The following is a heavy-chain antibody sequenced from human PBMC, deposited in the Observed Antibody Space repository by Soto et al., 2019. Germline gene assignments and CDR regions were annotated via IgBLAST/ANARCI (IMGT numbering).Heavy chain of an antibody. Sequence: PSETLSLTCAVSGYSIASGYYWAWIRQSPGKGLEWIGSSYHAGSVNYNPSLNSRVAVSLDTSKNHFSLKLTSVTAADTAVYYCARTFAYYGMDVWGQGTTVTVSS. CDR1: GYSIASGYY. CDR2: SYHAGSV. CDR3: ARTFAYYGMDV. J-gene: IGHJ6*02. V-gene: IGHV4-38-2*01.